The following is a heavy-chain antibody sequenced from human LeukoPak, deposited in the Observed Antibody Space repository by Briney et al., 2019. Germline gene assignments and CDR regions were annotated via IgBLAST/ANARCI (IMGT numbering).Heavy chain of an antibody. D-gene: IGHD3-22*01. J-gene: IGHJ4*02. CDR3: ARASSGAAAYY. CDR1: GYTFTSYG. V-gene: IGHV1-46*01. CDR2: INPSGGST. Sequence: ASVKVSCKASGYTFTSYGISWVRQAPGQGLEWMGIINPSGGSTSYAQKFQGRVTMTRDTSTSTVYMELSSLRSEDTAVYYCARASSGAAAYYWGQGTLVTVSS.